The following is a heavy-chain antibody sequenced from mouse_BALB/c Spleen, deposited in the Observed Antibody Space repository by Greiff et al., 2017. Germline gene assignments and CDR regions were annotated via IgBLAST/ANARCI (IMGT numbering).Heavy chain of an antibody. CDR1: GFTFSSYT. Sequence: EVQRVESGGGLVKPGGSLKLSCAASGFTFSSYTMSWVRQTPEKRLEWVATISSGGSYTYYPDSVKSRFTISRDNAKNTLYLKMSSLKSEDTDMYASTSYYCYSSSYYFDYWGQGTTLTVSS. CDR3: TSYYCYSSSYYFDY. CDR2: ISSGGSYT. D-gene: IGHD1-1*01. J-gene: IGHJ2*01. V-gene: IGHV5-6-4*01.